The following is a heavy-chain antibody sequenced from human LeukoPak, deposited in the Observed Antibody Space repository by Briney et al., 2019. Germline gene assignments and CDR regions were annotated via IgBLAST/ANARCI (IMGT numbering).Heavy chain of an antibody. V-gene: IGHV3-30*04. CDR1: GFTFSSYA. J-gene: IGHJ4*02. D-gene: IGHD3-22*01. CDR3: ARSVNHSRPSPLGY. CDR2: ISYDGSNK. Sequence: PGRSLRLSCAASGFTFSSYAMHWVRQAPGKGLEWVAVISYDGSNKYYADSVKGRFTISRDNSKNTLYLQMNSLRAEDTAVYYCARSVNHSRPSPLGYWGQGTLVTVSS.